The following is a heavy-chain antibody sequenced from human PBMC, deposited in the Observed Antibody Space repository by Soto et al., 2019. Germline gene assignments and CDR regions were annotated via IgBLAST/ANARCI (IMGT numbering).Heavy chain of an antibody. Sequence: PGGSLRLSCAASGFTFSSYGMHWVRQAPGKGLEWVAVISYDGSNKYYADSVEGRFTISRDNSKNTLYLQMNSLRAEDTAVYYCAKDLTIFGVVPGYFDLWGRGTLVTVSS. CDR1: GFTFSSYG. J-gene: IGHJ2*01. V-gene: IGHV3-30*18. CDR3: AKDLTIFGVVPGYFDL. D-gene: IGHD3-3*01. CDR2: ISYDGSNK.